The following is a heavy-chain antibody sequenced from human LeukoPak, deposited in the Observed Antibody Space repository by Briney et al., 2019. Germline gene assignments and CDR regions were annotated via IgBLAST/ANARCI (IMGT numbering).Heavy chain of an antibody. V-gene: IGHV3-33*06. D-gene: IGHD3-22*01. CDR3: AKVTGDYYDTSGAFDY. CDR1: GFIFSSYG. Sequence: QPGRSLRLSCAASGFIFSSYGMHWVRQAPGKGLEWVARIRHDGSNDDYADSVKGRFTISRDNSKNTLYLQMNSLRAEDTAIYYCAKVTGDYYDTSGAFDYWGQGTLVTVSS. J-gene: IGHJ4*02. CDR2: IRHDGSND.